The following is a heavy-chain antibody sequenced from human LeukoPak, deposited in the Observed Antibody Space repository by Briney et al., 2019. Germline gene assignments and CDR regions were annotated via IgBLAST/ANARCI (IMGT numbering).Heavy chain of an antibody. CDR3: ASDLSHYFDY. Sequence: GGSLRLSCAASGFTFSSYWMSWVLQAPGKGLEWVANIKQDGSEKYYVDSVKGRFTISRGNAKNSLYLQMNSLRAEDTAVYYCASDLSHYFDYWGQGTLVTVSS. CDR1: GFTFSSYW. J-gene: IGHJ4*02. V-gene: IGHV3-7*05. CDR2: IKQDGSEK.